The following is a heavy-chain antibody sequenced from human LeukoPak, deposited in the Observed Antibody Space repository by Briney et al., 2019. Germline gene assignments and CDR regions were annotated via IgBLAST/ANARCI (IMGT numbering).Heavy chain of an antibody. CDR3: ARDTVTAYYDAFDI. V-gene: IGHV4-38-2*02. J-gene: IGHJ3*02. Sequence: SETLSLTCTVSGYSISSGYYWGWIRQPPGKGLEWIGRIYTSGSTNYNPSLKSRVTISVDTSKNQFSLKLSSVTAADTAVYYCARDTVTAYYDAFDIWGQGTMVTVSS. CDR2: IYTSGST. D-gene: IGHD4-11*01. CDR1: GYSISSGYY.